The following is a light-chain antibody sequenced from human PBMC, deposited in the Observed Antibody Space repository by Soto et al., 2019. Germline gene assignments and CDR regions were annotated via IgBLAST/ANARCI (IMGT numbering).Light chain of an antibody. V-gene: IGKV3-20*01. CDR3: QQSGSSPLT. Sequence: EIVLTQSPGTLSLSPGERATLSCRASQSVSSSYLAWYQQKPGQAPRLLIYGASSRATGIPDRFSGSGSGPDFTLTISRLEPEDFAVYYCQQSGSSPLTFGGGTKVVIK. CDR2: GAS. J-gene: IGKJ4*01. CDR1: QSVSSSY.